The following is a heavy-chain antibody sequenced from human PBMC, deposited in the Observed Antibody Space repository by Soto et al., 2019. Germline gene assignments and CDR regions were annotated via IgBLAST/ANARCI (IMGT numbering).Heavy chain of an antibody. CDR2: ISGSGVNT. V-gene: IGHV3-23*01. CDR3: ARDPAPTEYSGSLEDV. Sequence: GGSLRLSCAASGFIFSNYAMSWVRQAPGKGPEWVSSISGSGVNTFYADSVKGRFTISRDNSKNTLYLQMNSLRAEDTAVYYCARDPAPTEYSGSLEDVWGQGTTVTVSS. CDR1: GFIFSNYA. J-gene: IGHJ6*02. D-gene: IGHD5-12*01.